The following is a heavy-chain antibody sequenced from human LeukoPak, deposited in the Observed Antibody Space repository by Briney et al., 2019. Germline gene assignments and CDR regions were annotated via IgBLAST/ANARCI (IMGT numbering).Heavy chain of an antibody. CDR2: IKSKTDGGTT. V-gene: IGHV3-15*01. CDR1: GFTFSNAW. D-gene: IGHD1-26*01. Sequence: GGSLRLSCAASGFTFSNAWMSWVRQAPGKGLEWVGRIKSKTDGGTTDYAAPVKGRFTISRDDSKNTLYLQMNSLKTEDTAVYYCTTGAIRRELRTLHYWGQGTLVTVSS. CDR3: TTGAIRRELRTLHY. J-gene: IGHJ4*02.